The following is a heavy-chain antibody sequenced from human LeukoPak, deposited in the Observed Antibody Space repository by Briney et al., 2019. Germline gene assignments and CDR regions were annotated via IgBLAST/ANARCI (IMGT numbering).Heavy chain of an antibody. J-gene: IGHJ5*01. CDR1: GYTFINHD. Sequence: ASVKVSCKGYGYTFINHDIDWVRQAAGQGLEWMGWMNSNSGNTGYAQKFQGRVTFTRDTSISTAYMELYSLTSDDTAVYYCARGSGSHGRDCFDSWGQGTLVTVSS. V-gene: IGHV1-8*03. CDR2: MNSNSGNT. D-gene: IGHD1-26*01. CDR3: ARGSGSHGRDCFDS.